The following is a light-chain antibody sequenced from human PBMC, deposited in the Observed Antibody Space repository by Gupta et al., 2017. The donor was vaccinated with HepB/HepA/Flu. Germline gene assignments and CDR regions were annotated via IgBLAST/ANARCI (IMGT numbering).Light chain of an antibody. J-gene: IGKJ1*01. CDR2: GAS. CDR3: QQYNNWHGT. Sequence: EIVMTQSPATLSVSPGERATPSCRASQSVSSNLAWYQQKPGQAPRLLIYGASTRATGIPARFSGSGSGTEFTLTISSLQSEDFAVYYCQQYNNWHGTFGQGTKVEIK. V-gene: IGKV3-15*01. CDR1: QSVSSN.